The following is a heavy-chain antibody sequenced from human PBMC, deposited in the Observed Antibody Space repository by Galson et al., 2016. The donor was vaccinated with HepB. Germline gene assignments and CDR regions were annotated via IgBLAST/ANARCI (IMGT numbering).Heavy chain of an antibody. J-gene: IGHJ4*02. V-gene: IGHV3-7*03. Sequence: LRLSCAASGFTFSTFWMTWVRQAPGKGLEWVANIKQDGSGKYYVDSVKGRFTISRDNAKNSVYLQMNSLRGDDTAVYYCMSYSDAWYSGFWGQGTLVTVSP. CDR2: IKQDGSGK. CDR3: MSYSDAWYSGF. CDR1: GFTFSTFW. D-gene: IGHD6-13*01.